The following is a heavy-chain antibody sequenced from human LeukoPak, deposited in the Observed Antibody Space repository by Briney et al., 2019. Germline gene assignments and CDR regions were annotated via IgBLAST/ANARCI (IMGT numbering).Heavy chain of an antibody. V-gene: IGHV4-59*08. J-gene: IGHJ6*02. D-gene: IGHD3-10*01. CDR1: GGSISSYY. CDR2: IYYSGST. Sequence: SETLTLTCTVSGGSISSYYWSWIRQPPGKGLEWIGYIYYSGSTNYNPSLKSRVTISVDTSKNQFSLKLSSVTAADTAVYYCARRGRGYDVWGQGTTVTVSS. CDR3: ARRGRGYDV.